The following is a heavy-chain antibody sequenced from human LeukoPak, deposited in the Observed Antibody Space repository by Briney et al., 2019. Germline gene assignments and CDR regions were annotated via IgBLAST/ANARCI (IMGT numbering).Heavy chain of an antibody. CDR3: ARTYSGSYSFDY. CDR1: GITFSSYS. Sequence: PGGSLRLSCAASGITFSSYSMNWVRQAPGKGLEWVSSISSSSSYIYYADSVKGRFTISRDNAKNSLYLQMNSLRAEDTAVYYCARTYSGSYSFDYWGQGTLVTVSS. V-gene: IGHV3-21*01. D-gene: IGHD1-26*01. CDR2: ISSSSSYI. J-gene: IGHJ4*02.